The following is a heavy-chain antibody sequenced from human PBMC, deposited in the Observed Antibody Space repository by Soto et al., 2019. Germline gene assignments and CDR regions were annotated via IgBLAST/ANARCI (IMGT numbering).Heavy chain of an antibody. Sequence: PGGSLRLSCAASGFTFSNFAMSWVRQAPGGGLQWVSSISGSGATTYYGDSVKGRFTISRDNSKNTLYLQMNSLRAEDTAVYYCARDEDSSGWYESPDYWGQGTLVTVSS. CDR1: GFTFSNFA. CDR2: ISGSGATT. CDR3: ARDEDSSGWYESPDY. J-gene: IGHJ4*02. V-gene: IGHV3-23*01. D-gene: IGHD6-19*01.